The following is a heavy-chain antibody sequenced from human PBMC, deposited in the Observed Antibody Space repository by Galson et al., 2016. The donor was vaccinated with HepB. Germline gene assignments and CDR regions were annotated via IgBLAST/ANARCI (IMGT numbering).Heavy chain of an antibody. CDR2: VSGSGAST. Sequence: SLRLSCAASGFSFSTHAMSWVRRAPGKGLEWLSSVSGSGASTYYAESVKGRFSISRDNSESTLDLQMNSLRAEDTAIYYSAKLSVAAPGNVFSFDYWGQGTLVTVSS. V-gene: IGHV3-23*01. CDR3: AKLSVAAPGNVFSFDY. CDR1: GFSFSTHA. J-gene: IGHJ4*02. D-gene: IGHD6-13*01.